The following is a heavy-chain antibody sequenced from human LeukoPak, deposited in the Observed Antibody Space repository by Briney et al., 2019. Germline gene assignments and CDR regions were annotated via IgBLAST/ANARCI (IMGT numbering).Heavy chain of an antibody. CDR3: ARGGRSPKLRYFDLSRAGAFDI. D-gene: IGHD3-9*01. V-gene: IGHV4-34*01. CDR1: GGSFSGYY. Sequence: IPSETLSLTCAVYGGSFSGYYWSWIRQPPGKGLEWIGEINHSGSTNYNPSLKSRVTISVDTSKNQFSLKLSSVTAADTAVYYCARGGRSPKLRYFDLSRAGAFDIWGQGTMVTVSS. J-gene: IGHJ3*02. CDR2: INHSGST.